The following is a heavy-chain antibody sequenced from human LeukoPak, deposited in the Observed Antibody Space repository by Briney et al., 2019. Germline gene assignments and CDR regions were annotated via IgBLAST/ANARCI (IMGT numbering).Heavy chain of an antibody. V-gene: IGHV5-10-1*01. CDR1: GYTITSYW. CDR2: IDPSDSYN. D-gene: IGHD2-21*02. J-gene: IGHJ3*02. CDR3: ARQVTYDGFDI. Sequence: GESLKVSCKGSGYTITSYWITWVRQMAGKGLEWMGRIDPSDSYNNYSPSFQGHVPISADKSISTAYLQWSSLKASDTAMYYCARQVTYDGFDIWGQGTMVTVSS.